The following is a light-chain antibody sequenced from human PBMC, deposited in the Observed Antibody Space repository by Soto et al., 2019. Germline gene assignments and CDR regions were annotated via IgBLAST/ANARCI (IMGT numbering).Light chain of an antibody. CDR1: SSNIGSKT. CDR2: NNN. J-gene: IGLJ2*01. V-gene: IGLV1-44*01. Sequence: QPVLTQPPSASATPGQNVTLSCSGSSSNIGSKTVNWYQQVPGTAPKLLIYNNNERPSGVPDRFSGSKSGTTASLAISGLQSEDEADYYCSVWDDSLNGVVFGGGTKLTVL. CDR3: SVWDDSLNGVV.